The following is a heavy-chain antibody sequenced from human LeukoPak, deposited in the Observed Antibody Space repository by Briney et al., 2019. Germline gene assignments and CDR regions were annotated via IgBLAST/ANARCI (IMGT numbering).Heavy chain of an antibody. CDR1: GYTFTSYG. D-gene: IGHD1-1*01. CDR2: ISPYNGNT. CDR3: AREATTTSFDY. V-gene: IGHV1-18*01. Sequence: SVKVSCMASGYTFTSYGISWLRQAPGQGLEWMGWISPYNGNTNYAQKLQGRVTMTTDTSTSTAYMELRSLRSDDTAVYYCAREATTTSFDYWGQGTLVTVSS. J-gene: IGHJ4*02.